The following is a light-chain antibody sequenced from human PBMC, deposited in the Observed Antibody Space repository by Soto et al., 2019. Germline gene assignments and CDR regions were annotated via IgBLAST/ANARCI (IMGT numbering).Light chain of an antibody. Sequence: IPMTQSPSTLSSSVGARVTITCRASQSISSWLAWYQQKPGKAPKLLIYDASSLETGVPSRFSGSGSGTDFTLTSSSLQPEDFATYYCQQYENLPLIFGQGTRLEIK. CDR1: QSISSW. CDR3: QQYENLPLI. V-gene: IGKV1-5*01. CDR2: DAS. J-gene: IGKJ5*01.